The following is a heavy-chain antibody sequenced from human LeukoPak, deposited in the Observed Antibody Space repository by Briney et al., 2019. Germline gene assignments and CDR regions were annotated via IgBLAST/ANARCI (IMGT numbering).Heavy chain of an antibody. V-gene: IGHV3-33*08. CDR3: VRASGSFDY. D-gene: IGHD3-10*01. J-gene: IGHJ4*02. CDR2: IWSDGSNK. CDR1: GFTLSDQY. Sequence: GGSLRLSCAASGFTLSDQYIDWVRQAPGKGLEWVAVIWSDGSNKYYADSVKGRFTISRDNSKKTLYLQMNSLRVEDTAVYYCVRASGSFDYWGQGTLVTVSS.